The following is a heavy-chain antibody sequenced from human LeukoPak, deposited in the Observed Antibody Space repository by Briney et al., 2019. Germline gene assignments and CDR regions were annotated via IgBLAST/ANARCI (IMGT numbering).Heavy chain of an antibody. CDR3: ASHYGSVFH. D-gene: IGHD3-10*01. J-gene: IGHJ4*02. CDR1: GYSFTSYW. Sequence: RGESLKISCKGSGYSFTSYWIGWVRQMPGRGLEWMGIIWPGDSDTRYSPSFQGQVTISADKSVSTVYLQWSRVKASDTAMYYCASHYGSVFHWGQGTLVTVSS. CDR2: IWPGDSDT. V-gene: IGHV5-51*01.